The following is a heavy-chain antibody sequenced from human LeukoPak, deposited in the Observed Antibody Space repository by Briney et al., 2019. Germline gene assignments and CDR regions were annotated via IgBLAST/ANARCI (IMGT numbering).Heavy chain of an antibody. CDR1: GYTFTSYD. J-gene: IGHJ4*02. Sequence: ASVKVSCKASGYTFTSYDINWVRQATGQGLEWMGWMNPNSGNTGYAQKFQGRVTMTRNTSISTAYMELSSLRSEDTAVYYCATPLIAGYYFDYWGQGTLVTVSS. V-gene: IGHV1-8*01. CDR3: ATPLIAGYYFDY. CDR2: MNPNSGNT. D-gene: IGHD1-26*01.